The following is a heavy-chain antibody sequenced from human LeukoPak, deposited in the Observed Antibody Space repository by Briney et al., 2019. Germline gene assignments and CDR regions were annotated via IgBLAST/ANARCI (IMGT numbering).Heavy chain of an antibody. D-gene: IGHD3-22*01. CDR1: GFTFSSYA. J-gene: IGHJ3*02. CDR3: ARAKYYDSRGYSVREAYDI. Sequence: GGSLRLSCAASGFTFSSYAMHWVRQAPGKGLEYVSAISSNGGSTYYANSVKGRFTISRDNSKNTLYLQMGSLRAEDMAVYYCARAKYYDSRGYSVREAYDIWGQGTMVTVSS. V-gene: IGHV3-64*01. CDR2: ISSNGGST.